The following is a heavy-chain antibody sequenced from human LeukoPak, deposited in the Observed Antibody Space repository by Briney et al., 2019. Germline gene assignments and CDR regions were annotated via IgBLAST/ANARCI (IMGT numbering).Heavy chain of an antibody. CDR3: ATYIQLWFRH. D-gene: IGHD5-18*01. CDR1: GVSISSSSYY. V-gene: IGHV4-39*01. J-gene: IGHJ4*02. Sequence: PSETLSLTCTVSGVSISSSSYYWGGIRQPPGKGLEWIGSIYYSGSTYYNPSLTSRVSISVDTSKNQFFLKLSSVTAADTAVYYCATYIQLWFRHWGQGTLVTVSS. CDR2: IYYSGST.